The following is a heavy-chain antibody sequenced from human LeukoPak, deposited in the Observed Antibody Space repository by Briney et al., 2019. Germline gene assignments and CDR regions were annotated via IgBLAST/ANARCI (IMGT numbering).Heavy chain of an antibody. D-gene: IGHD3-10*01. CDR3: ARDKVNYYGSGSYARTIDY. V-gene: IGHV1-2*02. Sequence: GASVKVSCKASGYTFTGYYMHWVRQAPGQGLEWMGWINPNSGGTNYAQKFQGRVTMTRDTSISTAYMEPSRLRSDDTAVYYCARDKVNYYGSGSYARTIDYWGQGTLVTVSS. CDR2: INPNSGGT. J-gene: IGHJ4*02. CDR1: GYTFTGYY.